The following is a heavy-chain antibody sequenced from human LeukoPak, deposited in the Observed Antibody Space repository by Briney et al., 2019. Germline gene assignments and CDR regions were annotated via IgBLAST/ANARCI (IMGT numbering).Heavy chain of an antibody. Sequence: PGGSLRLSCAASGLTFSSYAMNWVRQAPGKGLEWVSGISGSGGSTNYADSVEGRFTISRDNSKNTLYLQMNSLRAEDTAVYYCAKGGSDYSNYVDYCGQGTLVTVSS. J-gene: IGHJ4*02. CDR1: GLTFSSYA. CDR2: ISGSGGST. V-gene: IGHV3-23*01. CDR3: AKGGSDYSNYVDY. D-gene: IGHD4-11*01.